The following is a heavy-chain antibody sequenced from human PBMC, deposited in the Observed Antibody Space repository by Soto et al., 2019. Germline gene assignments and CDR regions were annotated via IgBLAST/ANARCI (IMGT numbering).Heavy chain of an antibody. CDR3: ASHPQDGGFGEVHWFDP. CDR1: GGTFSSYT. CDR2: IIPILGIA. J-gene: IGHJ5*02. D-gene: IGHD3-10*01. Sequence: QVQLVQSGAEVKKPGSSVKVSCKASGGTFSSYTISWVRQAPGQGLEWMGRIIPILGIANYAQKFQGRVTITADKSXRXXYMELSSLRSEDTAVYYCASHPQDGGFGEVHWFDPWGQGTLVTVSS. V-gene: IGHV1-69*02.